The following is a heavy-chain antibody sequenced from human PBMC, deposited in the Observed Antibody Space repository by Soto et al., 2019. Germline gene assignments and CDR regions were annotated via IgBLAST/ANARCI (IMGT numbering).Heavy chain of an antibody. J-gene: IGHJ3*02. V-gene: IGHV4-30-4*01. Sequence: SETLSLTCTVSGGSISSSSYYWSWIRQPPGKGLEWIGYIYYSGSTYYNPSLKSRVTISVDTSKNQFSLKLSSVTAADTAVYYCARRDDAFDIWGQGKMVTVSS. CDR2: IYYSGST. CDR3: ARRDDAFDI. CDR1: GGSISSSSYY.